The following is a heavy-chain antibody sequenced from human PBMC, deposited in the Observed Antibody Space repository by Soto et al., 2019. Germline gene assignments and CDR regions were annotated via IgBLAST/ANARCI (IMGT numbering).Heavy chain of an antibody. CDR1: GDSFPAFW. CDR3: VRNNGPIVVTSTFHY. D-gene: IGHD2-21*02. Sequence: EVQLVQSGAEVKKPGESLKIACKGSGDSFPAFWIGWVRKVPGKGLEWMGTIYPGDSDTRYSPSFEGHVTISADKSTSTSYLQWSSRKASDNAIYYCVRNNGPIVVTSTFHYWGQGTLLTVSS. CDR2: IYPGDSDT. V-gene: IGHV5-51*03. J-gene: IGHJ1*01.